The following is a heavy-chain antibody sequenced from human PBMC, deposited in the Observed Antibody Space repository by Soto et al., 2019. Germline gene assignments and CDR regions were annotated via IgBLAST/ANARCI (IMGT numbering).Heavy chain of an antibody. Sequence: QVQLVESGGGVVQPGRSLRLSCAASGFTFSSYGMHWVRQAPGKGLEWVAVIWYDGSNKYYADSVKGRFTISRDNSKNTLYLQMNSLRAEDTAVYYCARDMSFSDDYGDSASLRGYYMDVWGKGPPVTVSS. CDR2: IWYDGSNK. D-gene: IGHD4-17*01. CDR1: GFTFSSYG. V-gene: IGHV3-33*01. CDR3: ARDMSFSDDYGDSASLRGYYMDV. J-gene: IGHJ6*03.